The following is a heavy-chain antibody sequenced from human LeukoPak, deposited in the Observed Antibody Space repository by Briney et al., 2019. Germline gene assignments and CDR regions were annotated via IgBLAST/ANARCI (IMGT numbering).Heavy chain of an antibody. CDR1: GASISSGGYY. CDR2: IYYTGST. V-gene: IGHV4-31*03. Sequence: SETRSLTCPVSGASISSGGYYWTWIRQLPGKGLEWIGYIYYTGSTNYNPSLKSRVTISLDTSENQFSLKLTSVTAADTAIYYCARGRAAPNYYYGVDVWGQGTTVTVSS. CDR3: ARGRAAPNYYYGVDV. J-gene: IGHJ6*02. D-gene: IGHD6-25*01.